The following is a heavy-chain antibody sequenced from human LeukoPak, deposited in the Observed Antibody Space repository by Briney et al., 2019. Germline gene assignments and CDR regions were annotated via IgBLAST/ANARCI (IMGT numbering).Heavy chain of an antibody. J-gene: IGHJ5*02. CDR2: IYYSGST. CDR3: ASLLWFGELSPVNWFDP. D-gene: IGHD3-10*01. Sequence: SETLSLTCTVSGGSISSSSYYWGWIRQPPGKGLEWIGSIYYSGSTYCNPSLKSRVTISVDTSKNQFSLKLSSVTAADTAVYYRASLLWFGELSPVNWFDPWGQGTLVTVSS. V-gene: IGHV4-39*01. CDR1: GGSISSSSYY.